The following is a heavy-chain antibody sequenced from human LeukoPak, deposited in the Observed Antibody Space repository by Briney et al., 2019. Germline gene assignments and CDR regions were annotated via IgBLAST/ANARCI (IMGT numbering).Heavy chain of an antibody. CDR3: AKAPSPSGSYFPYYFDY. CDR2: ISGSGGST. J-gene: IGHJ4*02. V-gene: IGHV3-23*01. D-gene: IGHD1-26*01. Sequence: GGSLRLSCAASGFTFSSYAMSWVRQAPGKGLEWVSAISGSGGSTYYADSVEGRFTISRDNSKNTLYLQMNSLRAEDTAVYYCAKAPSPSGSYFPYYFDYWGQGTLVTVSS. CDR1: GFTFSSYA.